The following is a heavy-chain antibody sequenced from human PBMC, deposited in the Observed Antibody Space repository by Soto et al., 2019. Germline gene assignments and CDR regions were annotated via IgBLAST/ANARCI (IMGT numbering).Heavy chain of an antibody. CDR2: INSDGSFT. D-gene: IGHD2-2*01. CDR1: GFTFSSYW. J-gene: IGHJ4*02. V-gene: IGHV3-74*01. Sequence: EVQLVESGGDLVQPGGSLRLSCAASGFTFSSYWMHWVRQAPGTGLVWVSRINSDGSFTSYADSVKDRFTISRDNAKNTLYLQMTSLRADDTAVYYWTRGKVFNQGLLDDWGQGTPVTVSS. CDR3: TRGKVFNQGLLDD.